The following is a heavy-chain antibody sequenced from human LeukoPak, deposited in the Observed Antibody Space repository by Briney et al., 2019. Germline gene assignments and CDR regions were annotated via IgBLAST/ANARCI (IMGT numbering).Heavy chain of an antibody. CDR2: ISINGDGT. D-gene: IGHD3-10*01. CDR3: AKDLLFPRFGSES. V-gene: IGHV3-23*01. CDR1: GFTFNKFA. J-gene: IGHJ5*02. Sequence: GGTLRLSCAASGFTFNKFALSWVRQPPGKGLEWVSAISINGDGTYYADSGRGRFTSPRDNSKNTPYRKMNSLTTEDTAVYYCAKDLLFPRFGSESWGQGTLVTVSS.